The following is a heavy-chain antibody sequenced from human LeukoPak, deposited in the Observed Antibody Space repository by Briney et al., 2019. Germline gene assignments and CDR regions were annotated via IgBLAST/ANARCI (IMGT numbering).Heavy chain of an antibody. V-gene: IGHV1-18*01. J-gene: IGHJ3*02. D-gene: IGHD1-1*01. Sequence: GASVKVSCKASGYTFTTYGITWGRQAPGQGLEWMGWISGNNGNTNYAQKVQGRVTMTTDTSTSTAYMELRSLRPDDTAVYYCARDRRVNWNGDASDIWGQGTMVTVPS. CDR2: ISGNNGNT. CDR3: ARDRRVNWNGDASDI. CDR1: GYTFTTYG.